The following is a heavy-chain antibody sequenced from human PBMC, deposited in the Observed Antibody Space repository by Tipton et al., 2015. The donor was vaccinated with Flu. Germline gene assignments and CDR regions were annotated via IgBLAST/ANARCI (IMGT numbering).Heavy chain of an antibody. CDR1: GASINSNF. J-gene: IGHJ6*02. V-gene: IGHV4-59*12. CDR2: IYSGGST. CDR3: ARDLWNDRRAYYYYGVDV. Sequence: TLSLTCTVSGASINSNFWSWIRQSPGKGLEWIGYIYSGGSTKYNPYFESRVTISVDSSKNEFSLTLASLTAADTAVYYCARDLWNDRRAYYYYGVDVWGQGTTVTVSS. D-gene: IGHD1-1*01.